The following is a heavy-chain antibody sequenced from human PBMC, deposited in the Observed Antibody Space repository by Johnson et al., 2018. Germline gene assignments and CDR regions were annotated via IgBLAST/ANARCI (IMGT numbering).Heavy chain of an antibody. CDR3: ARDGGPDTYYYYYYGMDV. V-gene: IGHV3-30-3*01. J-gene: IGHJ6*02. D-gene: IGHD2-15*01. CDR1: GFTFSKYT. CDR2: ISYDGSNK. Sequence: QVQLVESGGGVVQPGRSLRLSCAASGFTFSKYTIHWVRQAPGKGLEWVAVISYDGSNKYYVDSVKGRFTISRDNSKNTLYLQMNSLRAEDTAVYYCARDGGPDTYYYYYYGMDVWGQGTKVTVSS.